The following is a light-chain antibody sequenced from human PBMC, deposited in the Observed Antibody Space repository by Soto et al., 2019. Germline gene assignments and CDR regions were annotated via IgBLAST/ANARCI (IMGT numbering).Light chain of an antibody. CDR2: EVT. V-gene: IGLV2-8*01. CDR3: QSYDSSLSAWV. Sequence: QSALTQPPSASGSPGQSVTISCTGTSSDVGAYNYVSWYQQHAGKAPKLVIYEVTKRPSGVPDRFSGSKSGTSASLAITGLQAEDEADYYCQSYDSSLSAWVFGGGTKVTVL. J-gene: IGLJ3*02. CDR1: SSDVGAYNY.